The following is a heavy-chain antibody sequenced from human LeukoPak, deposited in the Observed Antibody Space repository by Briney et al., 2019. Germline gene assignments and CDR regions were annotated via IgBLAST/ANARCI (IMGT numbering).Heavy chain of an antibody. CDR3: ARKGGDY. CDR2: IYSSGST. J-gene: IGHJ4*02. Sequence: SETLSLTCTVSGASISAFHWTWFRQPARKGLEWIGLIYSSGSTLFNPSLKSRVAMSVDLTKNQLSLKLTSVTAADTAMYYCARKGGDYWGRGTLVTVSS. V-gene: IGHV4-4*07. CDR1: GASISAFH.